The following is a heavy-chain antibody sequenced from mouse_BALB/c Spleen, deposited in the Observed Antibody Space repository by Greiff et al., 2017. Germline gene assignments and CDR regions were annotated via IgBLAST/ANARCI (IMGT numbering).Heavy chain of an antibody. CDR3: ARKGTNWAYYFDY. J-gene: IGHJ2*01. Sequence: EVQLVESGGGLVQPGGSRKLSCAASGFTFSSFGMHWVRQAPEKGLEWVAYISSGSSTIYYADTVKGRFTISRDNPKNTLFLQMTSLRSEDTAMYYCARKGTNWAYYFDYWGQGTTLTVSS. V-gene: IGHV5-17*02. D-gene: IGHD4-1*01. CDR2: ISSGSSTI. CDR1: GFTFSSFG.